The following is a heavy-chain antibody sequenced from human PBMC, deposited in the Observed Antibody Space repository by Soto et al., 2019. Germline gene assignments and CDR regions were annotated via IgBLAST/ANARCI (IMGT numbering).Heavy chain of an antibody. CDR1: GGSMNSHDYS. CDR3: ARGEVRGPFAI. Sequence: QQQLQESGPGLVKPSQTMSLTCTVSGGSMNSHDYSWGWIRQPTGKGLEWIGYIHNSGSTYYNPSLNSRLTISSDMSKNQFSLRLNSVTAAETALYFCARGEVRGPFAIGGQGTKVTVSS. J-gene: IGHJ3*02. D-gene: IGHD3-10*01. V-gene: IGHV4-30-4*01. CDR2: IHNSGST.